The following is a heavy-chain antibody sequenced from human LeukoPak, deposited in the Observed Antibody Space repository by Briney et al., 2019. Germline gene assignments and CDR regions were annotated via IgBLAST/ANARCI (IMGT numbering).Heavy chain of an antibody. CDR1: GGSISSYY. CDR2: IYYSGST. J-gene: IGHJ4*02. Sequence: IPSETLSLTCTVSGGSISSYYWSWIRQPPGKGLEWIGYIYYSGSTNYNPSLKSRVTISVDTSKNQFSLKLSSVTAADTAVYYCARVGGSSGWYSLDYWGQGTLVTVPS. V-gene: IGHV4-59*01. CDR3: ARVGGSSGWYSLDY. D-gene: IGHD6-19*01.